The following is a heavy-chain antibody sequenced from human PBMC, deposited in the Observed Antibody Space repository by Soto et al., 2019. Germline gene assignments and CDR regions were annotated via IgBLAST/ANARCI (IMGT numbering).Heavy chain of an antibody. CDR2: ISAYNGNT. CDR1: GYSFSTYS. J-gene: IGHJ4*02. V-gene: IGHV1-18*01. CDR3: ARPRAMIVVANSDLKNREGPFDY. Sequence: ASVKVSCKASGYSFSTYSMHWVRQAPGQGLEWMGWISAYNGNTNYAQKLQGRVTMTTDTSTSTAYMELRSLRSDDTAVYYCARPRAMIVVANSDLKNREGPFDYWGQGTLVTVSS. D-gene: IGHD3-22*01.